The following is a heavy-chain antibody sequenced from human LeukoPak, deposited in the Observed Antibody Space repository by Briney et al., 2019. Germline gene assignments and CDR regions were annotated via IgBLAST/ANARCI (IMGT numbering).Heavy chain of an antibody. V-gene: IGHV3-30*18. J-gene: IGHJ4*02. D-gene: IGHD3-10*01. CDR2: LSSDGSNK. CDR1: GFIVNSYG. Sequence: GVSLRLSCVASGFIVNSYGMHWVRQAPGKGLEWVAVLSSDGSNKYYADSVKGRFTISRDNSKNTLYLQMNSLRADDTAVYYCAKESLYYDFDYWGQGTLVTVS. CDR3: AKESLYYDFDY.